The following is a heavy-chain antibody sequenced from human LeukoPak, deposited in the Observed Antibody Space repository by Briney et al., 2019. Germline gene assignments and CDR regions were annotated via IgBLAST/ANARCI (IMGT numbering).Heavy chain of an antibody. V-gene: IGHV1-2*02. CDR1: GYTFTGYY. CDR2: INPNSGGT. J-gene: IGHJ3*01. Sequence: ASVKVSCKASGYTFTGYYMHWVRQAPGQGLEWMGWINPNSGGTNYAQKFQGRVTMTRDTSISTAYMELSRLRSDDTAVYYCARDLWPGVVGAGALWGQGTMVTVSS. D-gene: IGHD1-26*01. CDR3: ARDLWPGVVGAGAL.